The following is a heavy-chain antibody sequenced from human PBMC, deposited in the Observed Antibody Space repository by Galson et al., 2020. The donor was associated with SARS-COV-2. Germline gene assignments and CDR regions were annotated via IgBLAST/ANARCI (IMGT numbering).Heavy chain of an antibody. Sequence: ASVKVSCKVSGYTLTELSLHWVRQPPGKELEWMGGFDHEDGETIYAQKLQGRVTMTEDTSTDTAYMELSSLRSEDAAVYYCATSFAIYGDFVVYYYYYGMDVWGQGTTVTVSS. D-gene: IGHD4-17*01. J-gene: IGHJ6*02. CDR3: ATSFAIYGDFVVYYYYYGMDV. CDR2: FDHEDGET. CDR1: GYTLTELS. V-gene: IGHV1-24*01.